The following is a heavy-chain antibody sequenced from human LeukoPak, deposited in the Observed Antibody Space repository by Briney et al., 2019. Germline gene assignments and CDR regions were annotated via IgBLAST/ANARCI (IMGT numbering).Heavy chain of an antibody. Sequence: PGGSLRLSCAASGFTVSSNYMSWVRQAPGKGLEWVSVIYSGGSTYYADSVKGRFTISGDNSKNTLYLQMNSLRAEDTAVYYCEYSSGWRRIDYWGQGTLVTVSS. CDR1: GFTVSSNY. CDR2: IYSGGST. D-gene: IGHD6-19*01. J-gene: IGHJ4*02. V-gene: IGHV3-66*01. CDR3: EYSSGWRRIDY.